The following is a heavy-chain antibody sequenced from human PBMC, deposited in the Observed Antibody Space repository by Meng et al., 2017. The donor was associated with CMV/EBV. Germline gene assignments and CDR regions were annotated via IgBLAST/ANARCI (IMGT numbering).Heavy chain of an antibody. CDR3: ARWGIVVVPAAIRLQDYYYGMDV. CDR2: ISWNSGSI. V-gene: IGHV3-9*01. D-gene: IGHD2-2*02. Sequence: GGSLRLSCAASGFTFDDSAMHWVRQTPGKGLEWVSGISWNSGSIGYADSVKGRFTISRDNAKNSLYLQMNSLRAEDTAVYYCARWGIVVVPAAIRLQDYYYGMDVWGQGTTVTVSS. CDR1: GFTFDDSA. J-gene: IGHJ6*02.